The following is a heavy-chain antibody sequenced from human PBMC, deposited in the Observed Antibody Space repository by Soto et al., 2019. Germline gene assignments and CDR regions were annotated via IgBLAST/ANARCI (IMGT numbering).Heavy chain of an antibody. Sequence: ASVKVSCKASGYTFTGYYMHWVRQAPGQGLEWMGWINPNSGGTNYAQKFQGWVTMTRDTSISTAYMELSRLRSDDTAVYYCARVGSGYYSDDAFDIWGQGTMVTVSS. CDR3: ARVGSGYYSDDAFDI. V-gene: IGHV1-2*04. D-gene: IGHD3-22*01. CDR2: INPNSGGT. J-gene: IGHJ3*02. CDR1: GYTFTGYY.